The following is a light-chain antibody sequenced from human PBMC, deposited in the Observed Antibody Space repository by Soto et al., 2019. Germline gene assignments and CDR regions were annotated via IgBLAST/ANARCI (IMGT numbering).Light chain of an antibody. Sequence: ETVMTQSPATLSLSPGERATLSCRASQSISSDLAWYQQKPGQAPRLLIYGASTTATGIPGRFSGSGSGREFTLTISSLQSEDFAVYYCQQYNTWPRTFGQGTKLEIK. CDR1: QSISSD. V-gene: IGKV3-15*01. CDR3: QQYNTWPRT. CDR2: GAS. J-gene: IGKJ2*01.